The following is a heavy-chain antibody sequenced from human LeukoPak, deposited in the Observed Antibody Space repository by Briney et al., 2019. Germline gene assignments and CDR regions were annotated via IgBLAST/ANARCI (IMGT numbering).Heavy chain of an antibody. CDR3: ARQWLEEFDP. Sequence: ASVKVSCKASGYTFTSYYMHWVRQATGQGLEWMGWMNPNSGNTGYAQKFQGRVTITRNTSISTAYMELSSLRSEDTAVYYCARQWLEEFDPWGQGTLVTVSS. J-gene: IGHJ5*02. CDR1: GYTFTSYY. D-gene: IGHD6-19*01. V-gene: IGHV1-8*03. CDR2: MNPNSGNT.